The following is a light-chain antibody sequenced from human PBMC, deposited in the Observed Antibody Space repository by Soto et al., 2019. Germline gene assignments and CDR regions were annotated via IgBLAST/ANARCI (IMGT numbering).Light chain of an antibody. Sequence: EIGMTQSPATLSVSPGERATLSCRASQSVNSNLSWYQHKPGQAPRLLIYSESTRDTSVPARFSGSGSGTECILTVSSLQSEDFAVYFCPQYNNLPTFGQGTNVEI. V-gene: IGKV3-15*01. CDR1: QSVNSN. CDR2: SES. J-gene: IGKJ1*01. CDR3: PQYNNLPT.